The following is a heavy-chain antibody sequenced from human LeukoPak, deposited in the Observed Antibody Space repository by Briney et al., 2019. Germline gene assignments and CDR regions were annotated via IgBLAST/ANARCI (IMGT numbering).Heavy chain of an antibody. D-gene: IGHD2-21*02. J-gene: IGHJ4*02. Sequence: GGSLRLSCAASGFTFSSCRMHWVRQAPGKGLEWVSSIYTSSSYIYYADSVKGRFTISRDNAKNSLFLQMNSLRAEDTAVYYCARVECGGDCYSSFDYWGQGTLVTVSS. CDR2: IYTSSSYI. V-gene: IGHV3-21*01. CDR3: ARVECGGDCYSSFDY. CDR1: GFTFSSCR.